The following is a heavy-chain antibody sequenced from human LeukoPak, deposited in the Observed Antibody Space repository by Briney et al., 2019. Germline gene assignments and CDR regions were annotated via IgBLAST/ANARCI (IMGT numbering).Heavy chain of an antibody. D-gene: IGHD3-10*01. J-gene: IGHJ5*02. CDR3: VREGTNAGSYYFGGWFGP. CDR1: GYTFTDYG. CDR2: INAGNGDT. V-gene: IGHV1-3*01. Sequence: GASVKVSCKTSGYTFTDYGMHWVRQAPGQRPEWMGWINAGNGDTKYSQKFQGRVSITRDTSASTAYMELSSLRSEDTAVYYCVREGTNAGSYYFGGWFGPWGQGTLVTVSS.